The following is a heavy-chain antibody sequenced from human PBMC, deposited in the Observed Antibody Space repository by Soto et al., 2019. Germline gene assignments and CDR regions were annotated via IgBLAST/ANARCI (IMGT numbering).Heavy chain of an antibody. CDR3: ARSIAAAGTDAWFEP. Sequence: SETLSLTCTVSGGSISSYYWSWIRQPPGKGLEWIGYIYYSGSTNYNPSLKSRVTISVDTSKNQFSLKLSSVTAADTAVYYCARSIAAAGTDAWFEPWGQGTLVTVSS. V-gene: IGHV4-59*01. CDR2: IYYSGST. D-gene: IGHD6-13*01. CDR1: GGSISSYY. J-gene: IGHJ5*02.